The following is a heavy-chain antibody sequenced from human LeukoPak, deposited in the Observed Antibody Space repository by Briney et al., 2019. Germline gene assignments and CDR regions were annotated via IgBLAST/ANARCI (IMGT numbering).Heavy chain of an antibody. CDR1: GFTFSNYW. D-gene: IGHD5-24*01. CDR2: ISGSGGST. V-gene: IGHV3-23*01. Sequence: GGSLRLSCAASGFTFSNYWMSWVRQAPGKGLEWVSAISGSGGSTYYADSVKGRFTISRDNSKNTLYLQMNSLRAEDTAVYYCTRVGYIDEGIDYWGQGTLVTVSS. CDR3: TRVGYIDEGIDY. J-gene: IGHJ4*02.